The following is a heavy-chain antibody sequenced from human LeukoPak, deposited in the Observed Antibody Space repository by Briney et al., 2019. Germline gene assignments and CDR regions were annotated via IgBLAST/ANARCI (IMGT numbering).Heavy chain of an antibody. CDR2: INPNTRNP. Sequence: GASVKVSCKASGYTFTNYAMNWVRQAPGQGLKWMGWINPNTRNPTYAQGFTGRFVFSLDTSVSTAYLQISSLEAEDTAVYYCAGVHRGLGMDVWGQGTTVTVSS. CDR1: GYTFTNYA. J-gene: IGHJ6*02. CDR3: AGVHRGLGMDV. V-gene: IGHV7-4-1*02.